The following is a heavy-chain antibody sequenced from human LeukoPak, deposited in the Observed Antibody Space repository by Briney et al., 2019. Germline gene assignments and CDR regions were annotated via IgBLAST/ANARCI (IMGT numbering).Heavy chain of an antibody. D-gene: IGHD1-26*01. CDR1: GGTFSSYA. CDR2: IIPIFGTA. Sequence: GASVTVSCKASGGTFSSYAISWVRQAPGQGLEWMGGIIPIFGTANYAQKFQGRVTITADESTSTAYMELSSLRSEDTAVYYCVTDPIAVGATDFDYWGQGTLVTVSS. V-gene: IGHV1-69*01. CDR3: VTDPIAVGATDFDY. J-gene: IGHJ4*02.